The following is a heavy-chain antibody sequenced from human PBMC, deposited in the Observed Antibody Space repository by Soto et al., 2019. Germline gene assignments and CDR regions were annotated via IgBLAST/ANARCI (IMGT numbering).Heavy chain of an antibody. J-gene: IGHJ6*02. CDR3: ARHAYDFWSGHTNPRYYYGMDV. CDR1: GYSFTSYW. CDR2: IYPGDSDT. Sequence: GESLKISCKGSGYSFTSYWIGWVRQMPGKGLEWMGIIYPGDSDTRYSPSFQGQVTISADKSISTAYLQWSSLKASDTAMYYCARHAYDFWSGHTNPRYYYGMDVWGQGTTVTVSS. V-gene: IGHV5-51*01. D-gene: IGHD3-3*01.